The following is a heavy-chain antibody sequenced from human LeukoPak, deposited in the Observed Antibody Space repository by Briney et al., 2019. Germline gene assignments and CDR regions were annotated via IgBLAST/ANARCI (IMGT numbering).Heavy chain of an antibody. CDR1: GFTFDDYA. CDR2: ISWNSGSI. J-gene: IGHJ4*02. Sequence: GRSLRLSCAASGFTFDDYAMHWVRQAPGKGLEWVSGISWNSGSIGYADSAKGRFTISRDNAKNSLYLQMNSLRAEDTALYYCAKADSSGWYETGFDYWGQGTLVTVSS. CDR3: AKADSSGWYETGFDY. V-gene: IGHV3-9*01. D-gene: IGHD6-19*01.